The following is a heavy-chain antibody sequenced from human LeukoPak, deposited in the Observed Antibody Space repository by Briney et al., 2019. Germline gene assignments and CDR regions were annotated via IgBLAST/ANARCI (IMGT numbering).Heavy chain of an antibody. CDR3: ARDHDSSGFY. V-gene: IGHV3-33*01. D-gene: IGHD6-19*01. CDR1: GFTFSSYG. CDR2: IWYDGSNK. Sequence: PGRSLRLSCAASGFTFSSYGMHWVRQAPGKGLERVAVIWYDGSNKYYADSVKGRFTISRDNSKNTLYLQMNSLRAEDTAVYYCARDHDSSGFYWGQGTLVTVSS. J-gene: IGHJ4*02.